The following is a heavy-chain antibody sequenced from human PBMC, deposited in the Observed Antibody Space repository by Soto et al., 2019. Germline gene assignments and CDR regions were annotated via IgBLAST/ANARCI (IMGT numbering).Heavy chain of an antibody. Sequence: LRLSCAASGFTFSSYAMSWVRQAPGKGLEWVSAISGSGGSTYYADSVKGRFTISRDNSKNTLYLQMNSLRAEDTAVYYCAKDSGDYYDSSGYYLNYYFDYWGQGTLVTVSS. CDR2: ISGSGGST. V-gene: IGHV3-23*01. D-gene: IGHD3-22*01. CDR3: AKDSGDYYDSSGYYLNYYFDY. CDR1: GFTFSSYA. J-gene: IGHJ4*02.